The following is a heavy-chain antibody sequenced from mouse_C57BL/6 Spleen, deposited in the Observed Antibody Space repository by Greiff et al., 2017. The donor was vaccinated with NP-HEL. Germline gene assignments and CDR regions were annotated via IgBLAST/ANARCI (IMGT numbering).Heavy chain of an antibody. CDR2: ISDGGSYT. D-gene: IGHD2-1*01. Sequence: EVKLVESRGGLVKPGGSLKLSCAASGFTFSSYAMSWVRQTPEKRLEWVATISDGGSYTYYPDNVKGRFTISRDNAKNNLYLQMSHLKSEDTAMYYCARRGGNYDYAMDYWGQGTSVTVSS. CDR3: ARRGGNYDYAMDY. CDR1: GFTFSSYA. J-gene: IGHJ4*01. V-gene: IGHV5-4*03.